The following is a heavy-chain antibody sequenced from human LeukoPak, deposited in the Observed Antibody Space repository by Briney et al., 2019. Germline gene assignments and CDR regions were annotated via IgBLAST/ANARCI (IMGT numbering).Heavy chain of an antibody. Sequence: GGSLRLSCAASGFTFSSYSMNWVRQAPGKGLEWVSYISSSSSTTYYADSVKGRFTISRDNAKNSLYLQMNSLRAEDTAVYYCARDPARGYSYGALYWGQGTLVTVSS. D-gene: IGHD5-18*01. J-gene: IGHJ4*02. CDR1: GFTFSSYS. CDR3: ARDPARGYSYGALY. V-gene: IGHV3-48*01. CDR2: ISSSSSTT.